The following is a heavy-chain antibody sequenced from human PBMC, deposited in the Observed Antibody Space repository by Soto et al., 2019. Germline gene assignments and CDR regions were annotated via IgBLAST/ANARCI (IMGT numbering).Heavy chain of an antibody. Sequence: QITLKESGPTLVKPTQTLTLTCTFSGFSLTTSGVGVGWIRQPPGKALEWLALLYWNDNKWYSPSLESRLTITKDTSKNQLVLTMTNMDPVDTATYFCAHGSGWLFDYWGQGTLVTVSS. CDR1: GFSLTTSGVG. CDR2: LYWNDNK. D-gene: IGHD6-19*01. J-gene: IGHJ4*02. V-gene: IGHV2-5*01. CDR3: AHGSGWLFDY.